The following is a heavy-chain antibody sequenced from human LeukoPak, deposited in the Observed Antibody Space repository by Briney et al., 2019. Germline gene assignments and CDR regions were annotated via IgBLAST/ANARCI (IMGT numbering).Heavy chain of an antibody. J-gene: IGHJ4*02. D-gene: IGHD3-10*01. CDR1: GGSISSSIYF. CDR2: IHYSGST. CDR3: ARSYGSGRGPDY. Sequence: PSETLSLTCTVSGGSISSSIYFWGWIRQPPGKGLEWIGSIHYSGSTYHDPSLKSRVTISVDTSKNQFSLKLSSVTAADTAVYYCARSYGSGRGPDYWGQGTLVTVSS. V-gene: IGHV4-39*07.